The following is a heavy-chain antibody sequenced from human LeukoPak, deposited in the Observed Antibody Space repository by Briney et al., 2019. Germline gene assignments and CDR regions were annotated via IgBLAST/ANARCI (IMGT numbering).Heavy chain of an antibody. CDR3: ARSAVVVIAKNPYFDY. J-gene: IGHJ4*02. CDR1: GGTFSSYA. V-gene: IGHV1-69*13. CDR2: IIPIFGTA. D-gene: IGHD2-21*01. Sequence: SVKVSCTASGGTFSSYAISWVRQAPGQGLEWMGGIIPIFGTANYAQKFQGRVTITADESTSTAYMELSSLRSGDTAVYYCARSAVVVIAKNPYFDYWGQGTLVTVSS.